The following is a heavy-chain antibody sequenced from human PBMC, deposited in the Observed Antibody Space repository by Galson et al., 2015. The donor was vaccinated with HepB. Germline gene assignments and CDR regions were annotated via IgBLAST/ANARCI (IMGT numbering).Heavy chain of an antibody. CDR2: FYRSGTT. D-gene: IGHD1-26*01. Sequence: SLRLSCAVSGLTVSTNYMSWVRQAPGKGLEWVSVFYRSGTTYYADSVKGRFTISRDNSENTLFLQMNSLRAEDTAVCYCVRGGGTYYAGYFDYWGQGTLVTVSS. V-gene: IGHV3-53*01. J-gene: IGHJ4*02. CDR3: VRGGGTYYAGYFDY. CDR1: GLTVSTNY.